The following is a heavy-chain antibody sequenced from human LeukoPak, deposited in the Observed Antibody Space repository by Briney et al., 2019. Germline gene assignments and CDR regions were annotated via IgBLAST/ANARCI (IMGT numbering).Heavy chain of an antibody. V-gene: IGHV3-23*01. CDR1: GFTFSSYA. CDR3: ARGGYYYDSSGYPFFGY. CDR2: ISGSGGST. J-gene: IGHJ4*02. Sequence: GGSLRLSCAASGFTFSSYAMSWVRQAPGKGLEWVSAISGSGGSTYYADSVKGRFTISRDNSKNTLYLQMNSLRAEDTAVYYCARGGYYYDSSGYPFFGYWGQGTLVTVSS. D-gene: IGHD3-22*01.